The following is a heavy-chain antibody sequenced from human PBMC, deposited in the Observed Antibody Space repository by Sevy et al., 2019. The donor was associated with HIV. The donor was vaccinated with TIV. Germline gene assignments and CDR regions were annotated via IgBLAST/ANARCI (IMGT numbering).Heavy chain of an antibody. V-gene: IGHV1-46*01. D-gene: IGHD6-25*01. CDR3: ARARLARPIYDY. Sequence: ASVKVSCKASGYTFTSYYMHWVRQAPGQGLEWMGIINPSGGSTSYAQKFQGRVTMTRDTSTRTVYMELSSLRSEDTAVYYCARARLARPIYDYWGQGTLVTVSS. J-gene: IGHJ4*02. CDR2: INPSGGST. CDR1: GYTFTSYY.